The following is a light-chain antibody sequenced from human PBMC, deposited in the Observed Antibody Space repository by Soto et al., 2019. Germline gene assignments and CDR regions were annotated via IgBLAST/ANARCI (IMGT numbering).Light chain of an antibody. CDR2: GAS. CDR3: QQHHNWPPQYT. Sequence: EIVMTQSPASLSVSPGDGATLSCRASQSVASNVAWYQQKPGQGPRLLIHGASTRAVGVPARFSGSGSGTDFTLTISSLQSEEFPVYYCQQHHNWPPQYTFGQGTKLQIK. CDR1: QSVASN. V-gene: IGKV3-15*01. J-gene: IGKJ2*01.